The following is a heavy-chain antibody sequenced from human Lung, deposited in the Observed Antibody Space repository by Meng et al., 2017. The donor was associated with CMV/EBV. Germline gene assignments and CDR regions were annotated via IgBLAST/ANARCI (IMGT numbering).Heavy chain of an antibody. CDR2: IIPIFGTA. V-gene: IGHV1-69*05. CDR1: GGTFSSYA. D-gene: IGHD2-2*02. Sequence: SXXVSXKASGGTFSSYAISWVRQAPGQGLEWMGGIIPIFGTANYAQKFQGRVMITTDESTSTAYMELSSMRSEDTAVYYCASTTPYCSSTSCYTYFDYSGQGXLVTVSS. CDR3: ASTTPYCSSTSCYTYFDY. J-gene: IGHJ4*02.